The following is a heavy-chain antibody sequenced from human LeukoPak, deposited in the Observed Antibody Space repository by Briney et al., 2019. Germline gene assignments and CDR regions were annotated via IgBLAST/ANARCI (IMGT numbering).Heavy chain of an antibody. Sequence: PGGSLRLSCAASGFTFSSYAMSWVRQAPGKGLEWVSAISGSGGSTYYADSVKGRFTISRDNSKNTLYLQMNSLRAEDTAVYYCAKDLVAYCGGDCSYFDYWGQGTLVTVSS. D-gene: IGHD2-21*02. CDR2: ISGSGGST. J-gene: IGHJ4*02. CDR3: AKDLVAYCGGDCSYFDY. CDR1: GFTFSSYA. V-gene: IGHV3-23*01.